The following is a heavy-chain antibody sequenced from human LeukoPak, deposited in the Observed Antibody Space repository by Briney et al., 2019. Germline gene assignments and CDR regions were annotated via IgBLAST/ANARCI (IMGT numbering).Heavy chain of an antibody. CDR1: GYTFTSYG. D-gene: IGHD4-17*01. CDR3: ARDPLDYGDNYFDY. CDR2: ISAYNGNT. V-gene: IGHV1-18*01. J-gene: IGHJ4*02. Sequence: GASVKVSXKASGYTFTSYGISWVLQAPGQGLEWMGWISAYNGNTNYAQKLQGRVTMTTDTSTSTAYMELRSLRSDDTAVYYCARDPLDYGDNYFDYWGQGTLVTVSS.